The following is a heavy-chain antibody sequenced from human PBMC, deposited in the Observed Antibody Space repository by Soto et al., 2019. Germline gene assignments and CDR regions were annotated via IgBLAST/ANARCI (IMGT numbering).Heavy chain of an antibody. CDR3: ARGDREDIEEVVGVRPGEYSMDV. CDR1: EFTFRIFA. D-gene: IGHD1-26*01. V-gene: IGHV3-30-3*01. Sequence: QVHLVESGGGVVQPGSSLRLSCAASEFTFRIFAMHWLRQSPGKGLEWVAVISYDGSRKADSVKGRFTVSRDNSWNTLYLQMNRLRAEETAIYYCARGDREDIEEVVGVRPGEYSMDVWGQGTTVTVSS. CDR2: ISYDGSRK. J-gene: IGHJ6*02.